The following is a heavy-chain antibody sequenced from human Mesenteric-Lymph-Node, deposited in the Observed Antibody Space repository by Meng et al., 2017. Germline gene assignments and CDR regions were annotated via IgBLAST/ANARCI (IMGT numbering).Heavy chain of an antibody. V-gene: IGHV5-51*01. J-gene: IGHJ4*02. CDR2: IHRDDSDT. D-gene: IGHD3-10*01. CDR1: GYYFTNYW. CDR3: ARPSVRGGFDY. Sequence: GGSLRLSCKVSGYYFTNYWIGWVRQMPGKGLEWVGIIHRDDSDTRYNPAFQGQVTMSADRSISTAYLQWSSLKASDTALYYCARPSVRGGFDYWGQGTLVTVSS.